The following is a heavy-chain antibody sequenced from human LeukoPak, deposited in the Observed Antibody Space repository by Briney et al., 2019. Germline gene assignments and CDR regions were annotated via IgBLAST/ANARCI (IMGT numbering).Heavy chain of an antibody. CDR3: AKDQSRSWTSDS. Sequence: SETLSLTCTVSGCSITSYYWSWIRQPAGKGLEWIGRIHTSGSTNYNPSLKSRVTMSVDTSKNQFSLKVSSVTAADTAVYYCAKDQSRSWTSDSWGQGTLVTVSS. V-gene: IGHV4-4*07. J-gene: IGHJ4*02. CDR2: IHTSGST. CDR1: GCSITSYY. D-gene: IGHD6-13*01.